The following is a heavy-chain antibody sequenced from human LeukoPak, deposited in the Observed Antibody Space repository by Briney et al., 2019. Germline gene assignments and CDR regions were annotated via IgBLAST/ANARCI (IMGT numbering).Heavy chain of an antibody. Sequence: GGSLRLSCAASGFTVSSNYMSWVRQAPGKGLEWVSVIYSGGSTYYPDSVKGRFTISRDNSKNTLYLQMDSLRAEDTAVYYCARSENYIPEDWFDPWGQGTLVTVSS. J-gene: IGHJ5*02. CDR1: GFTVSSNY. V-gene: IGHV3-66*01. CDR3: ARSENYIPEDWFDP. CDR2: IYSGGST. D-gene: IGHD5-24*01.